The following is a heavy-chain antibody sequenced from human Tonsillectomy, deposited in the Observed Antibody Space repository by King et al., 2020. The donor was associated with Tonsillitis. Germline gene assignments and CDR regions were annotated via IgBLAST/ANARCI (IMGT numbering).Heavy chain of an antibody. V-gene: IGHV5-51*01. CDR1: GYTFTNYW. CDR3: ARQPGDLRNFDS. J-gene: IGHJ4*02. Sequence: QLVQSGAEVKKPGASLKISCKGSGYTFTNYWIGWVRQIPGKGLEWMGIINPGDSNTRYTPSFQGQVTISADKSNSTAYLQWSSLKASHTAIYYCARQPGDLRNFDSWGQGALVSVSS. CDR2: INPGDSNT.